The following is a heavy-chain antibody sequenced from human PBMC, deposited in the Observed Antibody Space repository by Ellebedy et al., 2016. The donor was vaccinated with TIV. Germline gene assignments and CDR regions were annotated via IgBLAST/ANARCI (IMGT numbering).Heavy chain of an antibody. D-gene: IGHD3-9*01. V-gene: IGHV1-18*01. Sequence: ASVKVSCXASGYTFTSYGISWVRQAPGQGPEWMGWISAYNGNTNYAQKLQGRVTMTTDTSTSTAYMELRSLRSDDTAVYYCARGGYYDILTGDPFDYWGQGTLVTVSS. CDR1: GYTFTSYG. CDR3: ARGGYYDILTGDPFDY. J-gene: IGHJ4*02. CDR2: ISAYNGNT.